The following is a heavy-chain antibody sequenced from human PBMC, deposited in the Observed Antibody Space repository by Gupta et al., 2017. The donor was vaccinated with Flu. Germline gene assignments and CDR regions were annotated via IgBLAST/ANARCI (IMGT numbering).Heavy chain of an antibody. V-gene: IGHV3-33*01. J-gene: IGHJ6*02. CDR3: ARDLFYCTTNSCYSGSSDFYYGMDV. CDR1: GFPFSWYG. CDR2: IWDDGSKK. D-gene: IGHD2-2*01. Sequence: QVQLVESGGGVVQPGRSLRLSCAASGFPFSWYGMHWVRQAPGKGLEWVAVIWDDGSKKYYADSVKGRVTISRDNFKNTLHLQRNSLRAEDTAIYYWARDLFYCTTNSCYSGSSDFYYGMDVWGQGPTVTVSS.